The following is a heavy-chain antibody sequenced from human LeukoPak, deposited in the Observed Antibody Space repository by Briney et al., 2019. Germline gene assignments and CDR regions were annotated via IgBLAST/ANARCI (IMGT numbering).Heavy chain of an antibody. CDR2: IYTSGST. J-gene: IGHJ4*02. CDR3: AKFGQVAGTGGDY. CDR1: GGSISSGSYY. D-gene: IGHD6-19*01. Sequence: SETLSLTCNVSGGSISSGSYYWSWIRQPAGKGLKWIGRIYTSGSTNYNPSLKSRVTISVDTSKNQFSLKLSSVTAADTAVYYCAKFGQVAGTGGDYWGQGMLVTVSS. V-gene: IGHV4-61*02.